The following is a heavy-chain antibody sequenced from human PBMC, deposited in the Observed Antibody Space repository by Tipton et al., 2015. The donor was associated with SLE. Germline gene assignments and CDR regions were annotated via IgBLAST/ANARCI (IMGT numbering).Heavy chain of an antibody. CDR3: ARRWSLGYFDY. V-gene: IGHV4-31*02. D-gene: IGHD4-23*01. CDR1: GGSISSGGYY. CDR2: IYYSGST. J-gene: IGHJ4*02. Sequence: LRLSCTVSGGSISSGGYYWSWIRQHPGKGLEWIGYIYYSGSTYYNPSLKSRVTISVDTSKNQFSLKLSSVTAADTAVYYCARRWSLGYFDYWGQGTLVTVSS.